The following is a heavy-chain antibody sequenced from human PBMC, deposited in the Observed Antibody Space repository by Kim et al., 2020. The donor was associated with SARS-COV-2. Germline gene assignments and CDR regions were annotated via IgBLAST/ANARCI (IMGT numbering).Heavy chain of an antibody. V-gene: IGHV4-59*08. CDR3: ARLAYGGSNEPDAFDI. CDR1: GGSVSPYY. CDR2: IYYEGST. Sequence: SETLSLTCTVSGGSVSPYYWSWIRQPPGKGLEWIAYIYYEGSTNYNPSLNGRVTISIDTSRNQFSMRLRSATATDSAVYYCARLAYGGSNEPDAFDIWGQGTLVTVSS. J-gene: IGHJ3*02. D-gene: IGHD4-17*01.